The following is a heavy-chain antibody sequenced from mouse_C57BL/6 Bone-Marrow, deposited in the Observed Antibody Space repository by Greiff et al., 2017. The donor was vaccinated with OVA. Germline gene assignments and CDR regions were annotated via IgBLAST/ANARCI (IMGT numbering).Heavy chain of an antibody. CDR3: ARRDLGFITTVVATHWYFDV. D-gene: IGHD1-1*01. CDR1: GYTFTDYN. V-gene: IGHV1-18*01. J-gene: IGHJ1*03. Sequence: DVQLQESGPELVKPGASVKIPCKASGYTFTDYNMDWVKQSHGKSLEWIGDINPNNGGTIYNQKFKGKATLNVDKSSSTAYMELRSLTSEDTAVYYWARRDLGFITTVVATHWYFDVWGTGTTVTVSS. CDR2: INPNNGGT.